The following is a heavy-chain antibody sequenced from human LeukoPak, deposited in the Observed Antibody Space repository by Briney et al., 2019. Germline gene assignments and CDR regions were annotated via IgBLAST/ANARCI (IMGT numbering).Heavy chain of an antibody. V-gene: IGHV4-4*02. CDR2: IFHTGST. D-gene: IGHD1-14*01. Sequence: SETLSLTCGVSGTSVSTMNWWSWVRQSPGKGLEWIGEIFHTGSTNYNPSLNSRITISLDKSKNQFSLKLSSVTAADTAVYYCARDSYGGTFDYWGQGTLVTVSS. CDR1: GTSVSTMNW. CDR3: ARDSYGGTFDY. J-gene: IGHJ4*02.